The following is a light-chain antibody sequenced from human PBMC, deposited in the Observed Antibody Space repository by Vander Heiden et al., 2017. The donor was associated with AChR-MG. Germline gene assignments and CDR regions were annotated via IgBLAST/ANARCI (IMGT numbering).Light chain of an antibody. V-gene: IGKV1-39*01. CDR1: QTISSY. CDR2: AAS. J-gene: IGKJ4*01. Sequence: IQMTQSPSSLSASVGDRVTITCRASQTISSYLNWYQQKPGKAPKLLIYAASTLETGVPSRISGGGSGTEFTLTISSLQPGDFATYFCQQSYRTPLTFGGGTRVEI. CDR3: QQSYRTPLT.